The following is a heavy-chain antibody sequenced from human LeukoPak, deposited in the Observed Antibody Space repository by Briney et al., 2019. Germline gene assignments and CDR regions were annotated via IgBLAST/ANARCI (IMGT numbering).Heavy chain of an antibody. CDR2: ISSSGSTI. CDR3: ASGRNYYDSSAAAFDI. D-gene: IGHD3-22*01. CDR1: GFTFSSYE. J-gene: IGHJ3*02. Sequence: GGSLRLSCAASGFTFSSYEMNWVRQAPGKGLEWVSYISSSGSTIYYADSVKGGFTISRENAKNSLYLQMNSLRAEDTAVYYCASGRNYYDSSAAAFDIWGQRTMVTVSS. V-gene: IGHV3-48*03.